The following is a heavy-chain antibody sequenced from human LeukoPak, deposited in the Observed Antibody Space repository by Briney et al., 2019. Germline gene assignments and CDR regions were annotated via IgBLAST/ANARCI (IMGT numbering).Heavy chain of an antibody. CDR2: VNLQGST. J-gene: IGHJ4*02. Sequence: PSETLSLTCGVSGGSITSTNYWTWVRQPPGKGLEWIGEVNLQGSTNYNPSLMGRVAISVDMSENHISLQLTSVTAADTAVYYCARRDSATYVGYFDYWGQGTLVTVSS. D-gene: IGHD2/OR15-2a*01. CDR3: ARRDSATYVGYFDY. CDR1: GGSITSTNY. V-gene: IGHV4-4*02.